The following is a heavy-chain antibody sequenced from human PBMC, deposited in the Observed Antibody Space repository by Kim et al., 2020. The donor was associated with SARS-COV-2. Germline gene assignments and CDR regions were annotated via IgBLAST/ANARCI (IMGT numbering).Heavy chain of an antibody. Sequence: GGSLRLSCAASGFTFSDYYMSWIRQAPGKGLEWVSYISSSSSYTNYADSAKGRFTISRDNAKNSLYLQMNSLRAEDTAVYYCARVKGPPGRPAKYYFDYWGQGTLVTVSS. J-gene: IGHJ4*02. CDR1: GFTFSDYY. CDR3: ARVKGPPGRPAKYYFDY. V-gene: IGHV3-11*06. CDR2: ISSSSSYT.